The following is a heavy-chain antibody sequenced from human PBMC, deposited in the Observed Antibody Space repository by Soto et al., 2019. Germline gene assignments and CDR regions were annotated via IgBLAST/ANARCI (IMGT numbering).Heavy chain of an antibody. CDR1: GFTFSHYS. V-gene: IGHV3-21*01. D-gene: IGHD3-10*01. J-gene: IGHJ6*02. CDR3: AKDRGRGSPVSGGLDV. CDR2: VSSTSSYI. Sequence: EVQLVESGGGLVKPGGSLRLSCVASGFTFSHYSMNWVRQAPGKGLEWVAFVSSTSSYIYYAGSVKGRFTISRDNATNSLYLQMNTLRAEDTAVYYCAKDRGRGSPVSGGLDVWGQGTTVTVSS.